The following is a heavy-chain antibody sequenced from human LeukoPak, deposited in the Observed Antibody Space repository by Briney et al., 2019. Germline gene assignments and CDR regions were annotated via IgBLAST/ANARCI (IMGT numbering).Heavy chain of an antibody. CDR1: GGTFSSYA. Sequence: GASVNVSCKASGGTFSSYAISWVRQAPGQGLEWMGGIIPIFGTANYAQKFQGRVTITTDESTSTAYMELSSLRSEDTAVYYCALGTHFWSGYVCYYYYMDVWGKGTTVTVSS. D-gene: IGHD3-3*02. J-gene: IGHJ6*03. CDR2: IIPIFGTA. CDR3: ALGTHFWSGYVCYYYYMDV. V-gene: IGHV1-69*05.